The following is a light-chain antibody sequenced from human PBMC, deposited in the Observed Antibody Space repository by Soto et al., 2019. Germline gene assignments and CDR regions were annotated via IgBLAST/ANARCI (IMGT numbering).Light chain of an antibody. CDR2: GPS. J-gene: IGKJ1*01. V-gene: IGKV3-20*01. CDR3: QQYGSSPWT. CDR1: QSVSD. Sequence: VLTQSPGTLSLSPGERATLSCRASQSVSDLAWYQQKPGQAPRLLIYGPSTRATGIPDRVSGSGSGTDFTLTISGLEPEDFAVYYCQQYGSSPWTFGQGTKVDIK.